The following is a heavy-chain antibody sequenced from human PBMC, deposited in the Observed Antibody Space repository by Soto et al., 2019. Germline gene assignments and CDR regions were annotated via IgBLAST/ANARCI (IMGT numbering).Heavy chain of an antibody. CDR3: ARGYGSFASCPVDF. J-gene: IGHJ4*02. CDR2: SNTYNGDT. Sequence: HVQLVQSGDEVMKPGASVKVSCKASGYIFSSFGISWVRQVPGQGLEWMGWSNTYNGDTNYAQKFQGRVTMTTDTSTSTGYMELRSLISDGTGVYYWARGYGSFASCPVDFWGQGNLVTVSS. V-gene: IGHV1-18*01. CDR1: GYIFSSFG. D-gene: IGHD2-2*01.